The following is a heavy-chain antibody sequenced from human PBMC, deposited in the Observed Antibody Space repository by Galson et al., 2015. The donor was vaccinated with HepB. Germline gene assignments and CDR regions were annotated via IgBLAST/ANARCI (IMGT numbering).Heavy chain of an antibody. CDR3: ARSANPLYYCSGGSCYSYNWFDP. CDR2: ISSNGGST. D-gene: IGHD2-15*01. J-gene: IGHJ5*02. Sequence: SLRLSCAASGFTFSSYAMHWVRQAPGKGLEYVSAISSNGGSTYYANSVKGRFTISRDNSKNTLYLQMGSLRAEDMAVYYCARSANPLYYCSGGSCYSYNWFDPWGQGTLVTVSS. CDR1: GFTFSSYA. V-gene: IGHV3-64*01.